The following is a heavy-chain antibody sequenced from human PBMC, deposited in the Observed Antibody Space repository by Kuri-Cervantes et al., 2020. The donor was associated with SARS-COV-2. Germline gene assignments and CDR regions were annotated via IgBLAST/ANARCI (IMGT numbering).Heavy chain of an antibody. J-gene: IGHJ4*02. CDR1: GFTFDDYA. D-gene: IGHD3-3*01. CDR2: ISWDGGST. Sequence: GGSLRLSCAASGFTFDDYAMHWVRQAPGKGLEWVSLISWDGGSTYYADSVKGRFTISRDNAKNSLYLQMNSLRAEDTAVYYCASGPLFGVVPYDYWGQGTLVTSPQ. CDR3: ASGPLFGVVPYDY. V-gene: IGHV3-43D*03.